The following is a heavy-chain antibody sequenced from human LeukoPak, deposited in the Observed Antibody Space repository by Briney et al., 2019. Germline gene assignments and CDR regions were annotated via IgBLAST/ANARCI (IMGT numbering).Heavy chain of an antibody. J-gene: IGHJ4*02. CDR2: INSDGSST. Sequence: GGSLRLSCAASGFTFSSYWIHWVRQAPGKGLVWVSRINSDGSSTVYADSVKGRFTISRDNAKNTLYLQMNSLRAEDTAVYFCARDDSSARANYWGQGTLVTVSS. CDR1: GFTFSSYW. D-gene: IGHD3-22*01. V-gene: IGHV3-74*01. CDR3: ARDDSSARANY.